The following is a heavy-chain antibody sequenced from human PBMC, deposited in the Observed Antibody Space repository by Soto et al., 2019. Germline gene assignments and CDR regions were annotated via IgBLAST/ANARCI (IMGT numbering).Heavy chain of an antibody. V-gene: IGHV3-33*01. J-gene: IGHJ6*02. CDR1: GFTFSSYG. D-gene: IGHD6-19*01. Sequence: GGSLRLSCAASGFTFSSYGMHWVRQAPGKGLEWVAVIWYDGSNKYYADSVKGRFTISRDNSKNTLYLQMNSLRAEDTAVYYCAREAGGTDSSGWYGGYYGMDVWGQGTTVTVSS. CDR2: IWYDGSNK. CDR3: AREAGGTDSSGWYGGYYGMDV.